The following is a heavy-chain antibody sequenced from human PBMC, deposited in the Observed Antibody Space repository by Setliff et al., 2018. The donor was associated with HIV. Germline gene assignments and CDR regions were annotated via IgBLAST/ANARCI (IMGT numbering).Heavy chain of an antibody. V-gene: IGHV4-59*08. CDR3: ARHSPNVGVRGDAFDI. D-gene: IGHD2-8*01. CDR2: IYSSGRT. J-gene: IGHJ3*02. CDR1: GGSISNYF. Sequence: SETLSLTCNVSGGSISNYFWSWIRQPQGKGLEWVGYIYSSGRTNSNPSLKSRVTMSVDTSKNQFSLKLNSVTATDTALYYCARHSPNVGVRGDAFDIWGQGTVVTVSS.